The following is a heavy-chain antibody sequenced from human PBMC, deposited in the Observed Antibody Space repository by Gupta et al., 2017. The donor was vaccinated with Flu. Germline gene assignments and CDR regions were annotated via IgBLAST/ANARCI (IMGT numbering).Heavy chain of an antibody. CDR2: TDDGVST. CDR3: AKLGKSSSWSDS. J-gene: IGHJ4*02. V-gene: IGHV4-39*01. D-gene: IGHD6-13*01. Sequence: GCSLEPGNEVQWWVEITDDGVSTYYEASIKSRVTISGDISRNKFYLKLNTVTAADTAVYYCAKLGKSSSWSDSWGQGTLVTVSS.